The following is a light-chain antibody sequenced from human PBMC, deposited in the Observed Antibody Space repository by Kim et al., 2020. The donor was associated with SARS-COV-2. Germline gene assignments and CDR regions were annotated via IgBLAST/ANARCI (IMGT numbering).Light chain of an antibody. CDR2: EAT. Sequence: LSLSPAQRANLTCRASQSVSYLAWYQQRPRQSPRPLMYEATSRATGIPDRFSGSGSGTDFTLTISGLEPEDFQVYYCQQSDASPLTFGGGTKLEIK. J-gene: IGKJ4*01. CDR3: QQSDASPLT. CDR1: QSVSY. V-gene: IGKV3-20*01.